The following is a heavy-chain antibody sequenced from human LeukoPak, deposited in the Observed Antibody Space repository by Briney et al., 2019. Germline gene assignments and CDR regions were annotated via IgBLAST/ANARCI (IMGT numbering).Heavy chain of an antibody. CDR2: ISGSGGNT. V-gene: IGHV3-23*01. Sequence: PGGSLRLPCAASGFTFSNYAMSWVRQAPGKGLEWVSAISGSGGNTYYADSVRGRFTVSRDNSKNTLYLQMNSLGAEDTAVYYCAKDKVGTIPLFDYWGQGTLVTVSS. J-gene: IGHJ4*02. CDR3: AKDKVGTIPLFDY. D-gene: IGHD1-26*01. CDR1: GFTFSNYA.